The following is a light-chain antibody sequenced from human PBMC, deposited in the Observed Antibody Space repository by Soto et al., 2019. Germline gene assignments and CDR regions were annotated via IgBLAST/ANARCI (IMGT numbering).Light chain of an antibody. V-gene: IGLV2-14*01. CDR2: EVS. CDR1: SSDVGFYNY. CDR3: SSYRSSTNYV. J-gene: IGLJ1*01. Sequence: QSALTQPASVSGSPGQSITISCTGTSSDVGFYNYVSWYQQHPGKAPKLIIYEVSNRPSGVSNRFSGSKSGNTASLTISGLQAEDEADYYCSSYRSSTNYVFGTGTKLTVL.